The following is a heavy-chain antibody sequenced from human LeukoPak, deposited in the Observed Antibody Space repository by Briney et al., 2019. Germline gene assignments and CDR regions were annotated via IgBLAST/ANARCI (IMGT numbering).Heavy chain of an antibody. CDR2: IERTPDGGTT. CDR1: GFTFRNAW. V-gene: IGHV3-15*04. J-gene: IGHJ6*02. CDR3: TTGVYYYYAMDV. Sequence: PGGSLILSCAASGFTFRNAWMTWVGQAPGEGPEWVGRIERTPDGGTTAYAARVRGRFTVSRDDSKNTLYLQMNSLKAEDTAVYFCTTGVYYYYAMDVWGQGITVAVSS. D-gene: IGHD2-8*01.